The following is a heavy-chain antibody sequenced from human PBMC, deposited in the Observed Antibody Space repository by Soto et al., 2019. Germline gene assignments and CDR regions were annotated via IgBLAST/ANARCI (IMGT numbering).Heavy chain of an antibody. D-gene: IGHD6-19*01. CDR2: FYSSGSI. V-gene: IGHV4-31*03. Sequence: SGTLSLTGFVSCYSITAGGYYWSWIRHHPGKGLEWIGSFYSSGSIIYNPSLRSRVSISGDTSSNQFSMSLTSVTAADTARYYCARMYSSGSGWFHPWGQGTLVTVSS. J-gene: IGHJ5*02. CDR1: CYSITAGGYY. CDR3: ARMYSSGSGWFHP.